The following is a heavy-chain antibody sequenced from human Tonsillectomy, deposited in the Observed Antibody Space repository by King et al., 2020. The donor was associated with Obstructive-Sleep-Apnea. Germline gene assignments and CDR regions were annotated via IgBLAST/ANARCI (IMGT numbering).Heavy chain of an antibody. Sequence: VQLVESGGGLVQPGCSLRLSCAASGFTFSSYAMSWGRQAPWKVLEWVSGISGGGGRTYYADSGKGRFTITRNNSKNTLYLQMNSLRAEYTAVYYCAKDPIRLVEAAGYFDYWGQGTLVTVSS. D-gene: IGHD6-13*01. J-gene: IGHJ4*02. CDR3: AKDPIRLVEAAGYFDY. CDR2: ISGGGGRT. V-gene: IGHV3-23*04. CDR1: GFTFSSYA.